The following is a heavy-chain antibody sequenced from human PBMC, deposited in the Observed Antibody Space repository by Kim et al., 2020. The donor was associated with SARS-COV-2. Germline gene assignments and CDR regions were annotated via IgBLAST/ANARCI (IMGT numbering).Heavy chain of an antibody. CDR3: AGDGKVGATVHWFDP. CDR2: IIPIFGTA. D-gene: IGHD1-26*01. J-gene: IGHJ5*02. CDR1: GGTFSSYA. Sequence: SVKVSCKASGGTFSSYAISWVRQAPGQGLEWMGGIIPIFGTANYAQKFQGRVTITADESTSTAYMELSSLRSEDTAVYYCAGDGKVGATVHWFDPWGQGTLVTVSS. V-gene: IGHV1-69*13.